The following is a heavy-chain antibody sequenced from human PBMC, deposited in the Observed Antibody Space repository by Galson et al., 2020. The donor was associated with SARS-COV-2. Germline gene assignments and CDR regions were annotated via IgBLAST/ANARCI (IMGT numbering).Heavy chain of an antibody. D-gene: IGHD4-17*01. J-gene: IGHJ6*02. V-gene: IGHV4-59*01. CDR2: LSYSGST. CDR3: ARDPAPRYGDNYYYGMDV. Sequence: TSETLSLTCSVSDAPMSSYYWSWIRQPPGKGLEWIGYLSYSGSTSYNPSLRSRATISVDLSKNQLSLKVTSVTAADTAGYYCARDPAPRYGDNYYYGMDVWGRGTTVTVSS. CDR1: DAPMSSYY.